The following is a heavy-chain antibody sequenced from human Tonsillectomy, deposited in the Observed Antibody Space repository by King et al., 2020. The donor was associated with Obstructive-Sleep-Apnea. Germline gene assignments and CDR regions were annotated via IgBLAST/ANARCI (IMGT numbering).Heavy chain of an antibody. V-gene: IGHV1-18*04. CDR3: ARDVPTVTRWETDYYYYYGMDV. D-gene: IGHD4-17*01. CDR1: GYTFTNYG. J-gene: IGHJ6*02. Sequence: QLVQSGVEVKKPGASVKVSCKASGYTFTNYGISWVRQAPGQGLEWMGWISAYNGNTNYAQKFQGRVTMTTDTSTSTVYMELRSLRSDDTAVYYCARDVPTVTRWETDYYYYYGMDVWGQGTTVTVSS. CDR2: ISAYNGNT.